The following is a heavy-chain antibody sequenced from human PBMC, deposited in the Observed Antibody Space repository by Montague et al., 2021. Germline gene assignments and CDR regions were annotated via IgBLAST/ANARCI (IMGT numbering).Heavy chain of an antibody. J-gene: IGHJ5*02. D-gene: IGHD3-16*01. Sequence: SETLSLTCTVSGGSISTYHWIWLRQPPGKGLEWIGETHYNGNTNYNYNPSLKSRVTISVDKTNNQFSLNLGSVTAADTYVYYCARDREHTYGRFFDPWGQGTLVAVSS. CDR1: GGSISTYH. V-gene: IGHV4-59*01. CDR3: ARDREHTYGRFFDP. CDR2: THYNGNTNY.